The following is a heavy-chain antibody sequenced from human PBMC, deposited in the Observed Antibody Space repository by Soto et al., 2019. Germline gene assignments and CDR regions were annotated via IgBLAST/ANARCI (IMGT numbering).Heavy chain of an antibody. Sequence: EMQLVESGGGLVQPGGSLRLSCAASGFTFRSYAMHWVRQAPGKGLEYVSAITSKGDSTYYANSVEGRFTISRDNSKNTLYLHVGSLRDDDMAVYYCARVGDEDAFDIWGQGTMVTVSS. CDR2: ITSKGDST. CDR3: ARVGDEDAFDI. J-gene: IGHJ3*02. V-gene: IGHV3-64*01. D-gene: IGHD3-10*01. CDR1: GFTFRSYA.